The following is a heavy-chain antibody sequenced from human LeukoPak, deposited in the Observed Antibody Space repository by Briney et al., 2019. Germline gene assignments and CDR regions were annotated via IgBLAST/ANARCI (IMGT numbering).Heavy chain of an antibody. CDR1: GGSFSDFN. D-gene: IGHD4-17*01. CDR3: AREGSYGDLDY. J-gene: IGHJ4*02. V-gene: IGHV4-34*01. CDR2: IGHNGST. Sequence: PSETLSLTCAVYGGSFSDFNWTWIRQPPGKGLEWIGEIGHNGSTNYNPSLEGRVTILVDTSKNQFSLKVTSVTAADTAVYYCAREGSYGDLDYWGQGTLVTVSS.